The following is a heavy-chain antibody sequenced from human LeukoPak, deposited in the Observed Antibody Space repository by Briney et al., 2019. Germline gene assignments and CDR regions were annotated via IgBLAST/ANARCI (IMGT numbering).Heavy chain of an antibody. V-gene: IGHV1-8*01. CDR1: GYTFTSYD. J-gene: IGHJ6*02. D-gene: IGHD3-10*01. Sequence: TSVKVSCKASGYTFTSYDINWVRQATGQGLEWMGWMNPNSGNTGYAQKFQGRVTMTRNTSISTAYMELSSLRSEDTAVYYCARDGIEYGSGNFYSIGIDVWGQGTTVTVSS. CDR3: ARDGIEYGSGNFYSIGIDV. CDR2: MNPNSGNT.